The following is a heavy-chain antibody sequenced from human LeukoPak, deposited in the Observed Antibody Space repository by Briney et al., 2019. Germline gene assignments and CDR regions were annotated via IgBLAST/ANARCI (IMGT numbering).Heavy chain of an antibody. J-gene: IGHJ4*02. D-gene: IGHD3-22*01. V-gene: IGHV4-59*01. Sequence: SETLSLTCTVSGGSISSYYWSWIRQPPGKGLEWIGYIYYSGSTNYNPSLKSRVTISVDTSKNQFSLKLSSVTAADTAVYYRARFPSYDSSPRVLDYWGQGTLVTVSS. CDR2: IYYSGST. CDR1: GGSISSYY. CDR3: ARFPSYDSSPRVLDY.